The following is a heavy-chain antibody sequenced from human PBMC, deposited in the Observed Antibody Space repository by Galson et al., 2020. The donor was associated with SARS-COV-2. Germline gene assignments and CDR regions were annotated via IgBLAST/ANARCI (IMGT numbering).Heavy chain of an antibody. J-gene: IGHJ4*02. CDR2: IKSKNNGGTI. D-gene: IGHD2-21*02. CDR3: TTDRGTYCGGDCQETH. V-gene: IGHV3-15*01. Sequence: GESLKISCAASGFTLSFAWMSWVRQAPGKGLEWVGRIKSKNNGGTIDYAAPVKGRYTISRDDSKNTLYLEMNSLKTEDTAVYYCTTDRGTYCGGDCQETHWGQGTLVTVSS. CDR1: GFTLSFAW.